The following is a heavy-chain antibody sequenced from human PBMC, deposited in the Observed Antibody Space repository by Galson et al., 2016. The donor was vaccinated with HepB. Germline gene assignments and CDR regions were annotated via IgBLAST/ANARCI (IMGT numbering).Heavy chain of an antibody. Sequence: GKGLEWVSSLSGSSRTYYADSVKGRFSISRDNFKDTVYLQMNNLRVQDTAMYYCAKDPIDSLFGVDPRAFDSWGQGTLVAVSS. CDR3: AKDPIDSLFGVDPRAFDS. V-gene: IGHV3-23*01. D-gene: IGHD3-3*01. J-gene: IGHJ4*02. CDR2: LSGSSRT.